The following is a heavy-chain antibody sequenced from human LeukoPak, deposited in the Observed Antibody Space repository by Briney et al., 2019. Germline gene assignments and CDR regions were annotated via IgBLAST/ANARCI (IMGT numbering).Heavy chain of an antibody. CDR1: GGSISSSSSY. Sequence: SPSETLSLTCTVSGGSISSSSSYWGWIRQPPGKGMEWIGSIYYSGSTYYNPSLKSRVTISVDTSKNQFSLKLSSVTAADTAVYYCARLGYSSGWYYFDYWGQATLVTVSS. D-gene: IGHD6-19*01. CDR2: IYYSGST. J-gene: IGHJ4*02. V-gene: IGHV4-39*01. CDR3: ARLGYSSGWYYFDY.